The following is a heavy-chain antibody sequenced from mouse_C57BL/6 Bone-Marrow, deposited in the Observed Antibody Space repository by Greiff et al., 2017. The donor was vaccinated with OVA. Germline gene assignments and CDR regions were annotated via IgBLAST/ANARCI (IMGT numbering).Heavy chain of an antibody. Sequence: DVKLQESGPGLVKPSQSLSLTCSVTGYSITSGYYWNWIRQFPGNKLEWMGYISYDGSNNYNPSLKNRISITRDTSKNQFFLKLNSVTTEDTATYYCSMVTDWGQGTLVTVSA. V-gene: IGHV3-6*01. CDR2: ISYDGSN. J-gene: IGHJ3*01. D-gene: IGHD2-2*01. CDR3: SMVTD. CDR1: GYSITSGYY.